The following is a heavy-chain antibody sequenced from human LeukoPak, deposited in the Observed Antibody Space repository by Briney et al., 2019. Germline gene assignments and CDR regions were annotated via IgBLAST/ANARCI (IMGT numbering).Heavy chain of an antibody. J-gene: IGHJ4*02. V-gene: IGHV4-39*01. Sequence: SETLSLTCTVSGGSISSSSYYWGWLRQPPGKGLEWIGSIYYSGSTYYNPSLKSRVTISVDTSKNQFSLKLSSVTAADTAVYYCARHRFEYSSPLVDYWGQGTLVTVSS. CDR3: ARHRFEYSSPLVDY. D-gene: IGHD6-6*01. CDR2: IYYSGST. CDR1: GGSISSSSYY.